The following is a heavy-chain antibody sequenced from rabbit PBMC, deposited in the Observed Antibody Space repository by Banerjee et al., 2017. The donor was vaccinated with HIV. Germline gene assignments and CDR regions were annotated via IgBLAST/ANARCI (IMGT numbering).Heavy chain of an antibody. J-gene: IGHJ4*01. CDR1: GFDFSSYY. CDR3: ASGMYSYDDYGDYMSFNL. D-gene: IGHD2-1*01. CDR2: IYAGKGST. V-gene: IGHV1S7*01. Sequence: QLKETGGGLVQPGGSLTLSCKASGFDFSSYYMSWVRQAPGKGLEWIGIIYAGKGSTDYASWVNGRFTISSDNAQNTVDLQMNSLTAADTATYFCASGMYSYDDYGDYMSFNLWGPGTLVTVS.